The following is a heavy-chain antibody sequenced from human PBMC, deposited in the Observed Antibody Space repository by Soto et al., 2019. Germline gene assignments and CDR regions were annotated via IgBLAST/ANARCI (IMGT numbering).Heavy chain of an antibody. CDR1: GGSFSGYY. Sequence: SETLSLTCAVYGGSFSGYYWSWIRQPPGKGLEWVGEINHSGSTNYNPSLKSRVTISVDTSKNQFSLKLSSVTAADTAVYYCARGGGGSYSSGDYWDQGTLVTVSS. CDR2: INHSGST. J-gene: IGHJ4*02. D-gene: IGHD1-26*01. CDR3: ARGGGGSYSSGDY. V-gene: IGHV4-34*01.